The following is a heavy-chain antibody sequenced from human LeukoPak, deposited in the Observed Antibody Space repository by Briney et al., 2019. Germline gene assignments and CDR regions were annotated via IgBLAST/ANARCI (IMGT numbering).Heavy chain of an antibody. J-gene: IGHJ4*02. CDR2: ISSSGSTI. D-gene: IGHD5-18*01. CDR3: ARDPLRDTAMGQPFDY. CDR1: GFTFSSYE. Sequence: GGSLRLSCAASGFTFSSYEMNWVRQAPGKGLEWVSYISSSGSTIYYADSVKGRFTISRDNAKNSLYLQMNSLRAEDTAVYYCARDPLRDTAMGQPFDYWGQGTLVTVSS. V-gene: IGHV3-48*03.